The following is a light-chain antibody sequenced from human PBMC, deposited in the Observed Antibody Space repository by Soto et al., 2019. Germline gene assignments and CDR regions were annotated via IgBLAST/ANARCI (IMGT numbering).Light chain of an antibody. Sequence: QSVLTQPSSVSGSPGQSLTISFPGNSSAIGNYNYVSWYKQDPGKAPKPMIYDVSNRPSGVSNRFSGSKSGITASLTISGLQAEDEADYYCSSYTSSSTYVFVTGTKVTV. CDR3: SSYTSSSTYV. CDR2: DVS. CDR1: SSAIGNYNY. J-gene: IGLJ1*01. V-gene: IGLV2-14*01.